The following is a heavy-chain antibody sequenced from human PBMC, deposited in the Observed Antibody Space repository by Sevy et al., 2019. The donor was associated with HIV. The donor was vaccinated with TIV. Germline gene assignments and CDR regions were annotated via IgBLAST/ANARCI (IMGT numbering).Heavy chain of an antibody. CDR1: GLTFSSDS. CDR2: ISSSSRTM. CDR3: ARDVDTPFVRSFDS. Sequence: GGSLRLSCVVSGLTFSSDSMNWVRQAPGKGLEWLAYISSSSRTMYYADSVEGRFTISRDNDKKSVFLQMNNLRDEDSATYYCARDVDTPFVRSFDSWRQGTLVTVSS. D-gene: IGHD5-18*01. J-gene: IGHJ4*02. V-gene: IGHV3-48*02.